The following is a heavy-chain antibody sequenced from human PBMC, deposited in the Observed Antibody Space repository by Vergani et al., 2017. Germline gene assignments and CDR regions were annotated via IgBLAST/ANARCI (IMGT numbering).Heavy chain of an antibody. CDR1: GFTVSSNY. Sequence: EVQLVETGGGLIQPGGSLRLSCAASGFTVSSNYMSWVRQAPGKGLEWVSVIYSGGSTYYADSVKGRFTISRDNSKNSLYLQMNSLRAEDTALYYCAKDLGTSSGGGWFDPGGQGTLVTVSS. CDR3: AKDLGTSSGGGWFDP. V-gene: IGHV3-53*05. CDR2: IYSGGST. J-gene: IGHJ5*02. D-gene: IGHD6-6*01.